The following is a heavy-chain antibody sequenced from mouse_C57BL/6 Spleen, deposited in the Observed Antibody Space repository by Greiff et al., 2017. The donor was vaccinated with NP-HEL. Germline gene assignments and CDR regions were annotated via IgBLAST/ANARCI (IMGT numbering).Heavy chain of an antibody. Sequence: QVQLQQSGPELVKPGASVKISCKASGYAFSSSWMNWVKQRPGKGLEWIGRIYPGDGDTNYNGKFKGKATLTADKSSSTAYMQLSSLTSEDSAVYICARTAQATQFAYWGQGTLVTVSA. V-gene: IGHV1-82*01. D-gene: IGHD3-2*02. CDR1: GYAFSSSW. CDR3: ARTAQATQFAY. J-gene: IGHJ3*01. CDR2: IYPGDGDT.